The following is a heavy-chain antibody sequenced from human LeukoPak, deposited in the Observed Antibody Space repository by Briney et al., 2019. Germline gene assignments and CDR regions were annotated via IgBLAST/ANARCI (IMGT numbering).Heavy chain of an antibody. Sequence: GGSLRLSCAASGFTFSSYGMHWVRQAPGKGLEWVAVIWYDGSNKYYADSVKGRFTIPRDNSKNTLYLQMNSLRAEDTAVYYCARYTATNWSGYYHWGQGTLVTVSS. V-gene: IGHV3-33*01. CDR1: GFTFSSYG. CDR3: ARYTATNWSGYYH. J-gene: IGHJ4*02. D-gene: IGHD3-3*01. CDR2: IWYDGSNK.